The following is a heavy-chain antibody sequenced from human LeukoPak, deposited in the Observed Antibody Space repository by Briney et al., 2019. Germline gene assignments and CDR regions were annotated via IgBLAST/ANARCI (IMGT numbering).Heavy chain of an antibody. CDR1: GFTFDSYG. CDR3: ARRRLKGKYGDDNYWYFDL. Sequence: GGSLRLSCAASGFTFDSYGMHWVRQAPVKGLEWVSNIKQDGSAKYYVDSVKGRFTISRDNAKNSVHLQMNSLRAEDTAVYYCARRRLKGKYGDDNYWYFDLWGRGTLVTVSS. V-gene: IGHV3-7*01. D-gene: IGHD4-17*01. J-gene: IGHJ2*01. CDR2: IKQDGSAK.